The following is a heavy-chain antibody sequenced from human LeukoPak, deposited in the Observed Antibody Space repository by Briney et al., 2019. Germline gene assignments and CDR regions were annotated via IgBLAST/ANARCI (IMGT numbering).Heavy chain of an antibody. CDR1: GFRFSVYW. J-gene: IGHJ4*02. Sequence: GGSLRLSCAASGFRFSVYWMTWVRQAPGRGLEWLGNINHDGSAEYYVDSMNGRFTISRDNARNSLYLQMRSLRDDDTAVYYCARAISTGFDFWGQGILVTVSS. CDR2: INHDGSAE. V-gene: IGHV3-7*05. D-gene: IGHD1-14*01. CDR3: ARAISTGFDF.